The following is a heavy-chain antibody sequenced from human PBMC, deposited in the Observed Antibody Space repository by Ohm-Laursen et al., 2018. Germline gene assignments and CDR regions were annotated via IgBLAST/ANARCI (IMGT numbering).Heavy chain of an antibody. J-gene: IGHJ4*02. V-gene: IGHV3-15*01. D-gene: IGHD1-7*01. CDR1: GFTFSNSW. CDR3: TTDPLTGTTGY. CDR2: IKRKADGETT. Sequence: SLRLSCAASGFTFSNSWMSWVRQAPGKGLEWVGRIKRKADGETTDYAAPVKDRLTISRDDSKTTLYLQMNSLKTEDTAVYYCTTDPLTGTTGYWGQGTLVTVSS.